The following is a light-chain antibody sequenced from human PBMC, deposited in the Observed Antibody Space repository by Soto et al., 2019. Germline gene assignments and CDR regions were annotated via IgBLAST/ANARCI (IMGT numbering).Light chain of an antibody. CDR2: KAS. CDR3: QQYNSYQGT. CDR1: QSISSW. Sequence: DIQMTQSPSTLSASVGDRVTITCRASQSISSWLAWYQQKPGKAPKLLIYKASTLKSGVPSRFSGSGSGTEFTLTISSLQPDDFATYYCQQYNSYQGTFGQGTKVDIK. J-gene: IGKJ1*01. V-gene: IGKV1-5*03.